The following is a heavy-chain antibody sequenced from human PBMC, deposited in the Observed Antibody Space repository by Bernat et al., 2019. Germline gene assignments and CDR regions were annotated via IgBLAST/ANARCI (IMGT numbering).Heavy chain of an antibody. CDR3: ARDVAVAGIYWYFDL. Sequence: QVQLVQSGAEVKKPGASVKVSCKASGYTFTSYYMHWVRQAPGQGLEWMGIINPSGGSTSYAQKFQGRVTMTRDTSTSTVYMELSSLRSEDTAVYYCARDVAVAGIYWYFDLWGRGTLVTVSS. V-gene: IGHV1-46*01. CDR2: INPSGGST. J-gene: IGHJ2*01. D-gene: IGHD6-19*01. CDR1: GYTFTSYY.